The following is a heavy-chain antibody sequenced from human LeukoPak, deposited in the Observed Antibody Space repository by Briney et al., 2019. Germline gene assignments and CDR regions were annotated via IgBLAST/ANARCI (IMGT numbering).Heavy chain of an antibody. Sequence: SETLSLTCAVYGGSFSGYYWSWIRQPPGKGLEWIGEINHSGSTNYNPSLKSRVTISVDTSKNQFSLKLSSVTAADTAVYYCARHTNDIVATSGYFDYWGQGTLVTVSS. V-gene: IGHV4-34*01. J-gene: IGHJ4*02. CDR2: INHSGST. D-gene: IGHD5-12*01. CDR3: ARHTNDIVATSGYFDY. CDR1: GGSFSGYY.